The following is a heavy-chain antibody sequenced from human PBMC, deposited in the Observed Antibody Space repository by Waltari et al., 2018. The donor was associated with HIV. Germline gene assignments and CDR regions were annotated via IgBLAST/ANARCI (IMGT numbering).Heavy chain of an antibody. CDR1: GFTISLYN. Sequence: EVRLVESGGGHVQPGGQLGHAGAAPGFTISLYNMNWVRQTPGKGLEWVAYISGDGKNKYYADSVKGRFIISKDNGQNFLHLQMDRLSVDDSAKYFCAREVTSSKVMNYWGQGTPVIVSS. D-gene: IGHD2-21*02. CDR2: ISGDGKNK. V-gene: IGHV3-48*03. CDR3: AREVTSSKVMNY. J-gene: IGHJ4*02.